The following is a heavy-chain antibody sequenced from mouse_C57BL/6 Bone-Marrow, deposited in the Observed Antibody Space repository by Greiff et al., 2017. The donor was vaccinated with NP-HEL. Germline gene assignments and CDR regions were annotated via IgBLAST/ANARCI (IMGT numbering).Heavy chain of an antibody. V-gene: IGHV1-50*01. J-gene: IGHJ2*01. CDR1: GYTFTSYW. CDR2: IDTSDRYT. Sequence: QVQLQQPGAELVKPGASVKLSCKASGYTFTSYWMQWVKQRPGQGLEWIGEIDTSDRYTNYNQKFKGKATLTVDTSSSTAYMQLSSLTSEDSAVYYCARRYYGSSFDYWGQGTTLTVSS. CDR3: ARRYYGSSFDY. D-gene: IGHD1-1*01.